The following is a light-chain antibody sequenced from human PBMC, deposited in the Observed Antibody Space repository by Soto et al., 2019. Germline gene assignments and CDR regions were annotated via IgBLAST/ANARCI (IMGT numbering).Light chain of an antibody. Sequence: QSALAQPASVSGSPGQSITIPCTGTTSDIGAYNYVSWYQQHPDKAPKLMIYDVTYRPSGVSSRFSGSKSGNTASLTISGLQAEDEADYFCSSYTCTNTVVFGGGTKLTVL. CDR2: DVT. CDR1: TSDIGAYNY. V-gene: IGLV2-14*03. J-gene: IGLJ2*01. CDR3: SSYTCTNTVV.